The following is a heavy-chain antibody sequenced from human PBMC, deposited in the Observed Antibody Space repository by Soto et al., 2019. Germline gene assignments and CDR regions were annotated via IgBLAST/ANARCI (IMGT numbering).Heavy chain of an antibody. CDR3: AKDDGAPYYYDSSGYYIPHFDY. V-gene: IGHV3-23*01. CDR1: GFTFSSYA. D-gene: IGHD3-22*01. CDR2: ISGSGGST. Sequence: GGSLRLSCAASGFTFSSYAMSWVRQAPGKGLEWVSAISGSGGSTYYADSVQGRFTISRDNSKNTVYLQMNSLRAEDTAVYYCAKDDGAPYYYDSSGYYIPHFDYWGQGTLVTVSS. J-gene: IGHJ4*02.